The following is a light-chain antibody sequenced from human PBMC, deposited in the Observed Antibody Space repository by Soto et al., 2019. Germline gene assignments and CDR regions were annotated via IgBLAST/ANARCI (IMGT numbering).Light chain of an antibody. V-gene: IGKV3-11*01. Sequence: EIVLTQSPATLSLSPGERATLSCRASQSVSSYLAWYQQKPGQAPRLLIYDASNRATGIPARFSGSGSGTDFTLTISSLQSEDLAVYYCQQYHKWPPITFGQGTRLEIK. J-gene: IGKJ5*01. CDR1: QSVSSY. CDR2: DAS. CDR3: QQYHKWPPIT.